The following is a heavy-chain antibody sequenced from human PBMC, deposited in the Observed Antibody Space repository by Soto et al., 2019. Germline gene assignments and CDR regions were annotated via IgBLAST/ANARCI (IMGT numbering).Heavy chain of an antibody. Sequence: QVQLQESGPGLVKPSQTLSLTCTVSGGSISSGGYYWCWIRQHQGKGLGWIGYIYYSGSTYYNPSLKSRVTIAVDTSKNQFSPMLSSVTAADTVVYYCARAPPGGFGASNAFDIWGQGTMVTVSS. CDR3: ARAPPGGFGASNAFDI. V-gene: IGHV4-31*03. J-gene: IGHJ3*02. CDR2: IYYSGST. D-gene: IGHD3-10*01. CDR1: GGSISSGGYY.